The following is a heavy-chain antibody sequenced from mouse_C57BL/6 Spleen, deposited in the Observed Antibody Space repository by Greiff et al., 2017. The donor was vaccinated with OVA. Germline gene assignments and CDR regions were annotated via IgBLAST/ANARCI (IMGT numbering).Heavy chain of an antibody. CDR1: GYAFSSSW. V-gene: IGHV1-82*01. CDR2: LYPGDGDT. D-gene: IGHD2-5*01. CDR3: ARSNSNYVAGCAY. J-gene: IGHJ3*01. Sequence: QVQLQQSGPELVKPGASVKISCKASGYAFSSSWMNWVKQRPGKGLEWIGRLYPGDGDTNYNGKFKGKATLTADKSSSTAYMQLSSLTSEDSAVYFCARSNSNYVAGCAYWGKGTLVTVAA.